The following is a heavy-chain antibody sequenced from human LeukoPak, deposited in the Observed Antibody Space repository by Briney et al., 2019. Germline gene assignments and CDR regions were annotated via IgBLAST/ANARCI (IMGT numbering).Heavy chain of an antibody. CDR3: AHTYYDFWSGYYRRGYFDY. CDR2: IYWDDDK. CDR1: GFSLSTSGVG. J-gene: IGHJ4*02. D-gene: IGHD3-3*01. V-gene: IGHV2-5*05. Sequence: SGPTLVNPTQTLTLTCTFSGFSLSTSGVGVGWIRQPPGKALEWLALIYWDDDKRYGPSLKSRLTITKDTSKNQVVLTMTNMDPVDTATYYCAHTYYDFWSGYYRRGYFDYWGQGTLVTVSS.